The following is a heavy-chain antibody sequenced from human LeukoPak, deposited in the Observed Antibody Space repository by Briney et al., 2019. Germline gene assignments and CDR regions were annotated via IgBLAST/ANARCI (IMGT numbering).Heavy chain of an antibody. V-gene: IGHV1-24*01. CDR2: FDPEDGET. D-gene: IGHD3-22*01. J-gene: IGHJ4*02. CDR1: GDTLTELS. CDR3: ATHQGGLYYYDSSGDLQY. Sequence: ASVKVSCKVSGDTLTELSMHWVRQAPGKGLEWMGGFDPEDGETIYAQKFQGRVTMTEDTSTDTAYMELSSLRSKDTAVYYCATHQGGLYYYDSSGDLQYWGQGTLVTVSS.